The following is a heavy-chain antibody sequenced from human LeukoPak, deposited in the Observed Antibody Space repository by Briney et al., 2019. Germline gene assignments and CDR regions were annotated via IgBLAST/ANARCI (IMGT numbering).Heavy chain of an antibody. CDR1: GGSFSSGAYY. CDR2: IHYSGSP. CDR3: ARDSGYDSRGFYYGGFDP. D-gene: IGHD3-22*01. V-gene: IGHV4-31*03. Sequence: SETLSLTCTVSGGSFSSGAYYWSWIRQLPGKGLEWIVYIHYSGSPYYNPSLKSRVFISGDTSKNKFSLTLSSVTVADTAVYYCARDSGYDSRGFYYGGFDPWGQGILVTVSS. J-gene: IGHJ5*02.